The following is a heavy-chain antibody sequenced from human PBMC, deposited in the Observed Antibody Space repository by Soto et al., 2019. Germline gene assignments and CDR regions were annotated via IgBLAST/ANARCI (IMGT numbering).Heavy chain of an antibody. CDR1: GFSLSSYW. V-gene: IGHV3-7*01. Sequence: SCAASGFSLSSYWMNWVRQAPGKGLEWVANIKQDGSEKYYVGSVKGRFIISRDNAKNSLYLQMNSLRAEDTAVYYCARDADASGWYHYGFDVWGQGTVVTVSS. J-gene: IGHJ6*02. CDR2: IKQDGSEK. CDR3: ARDADASGWYHYGFDV. D-gene: IGHD6-19*01.